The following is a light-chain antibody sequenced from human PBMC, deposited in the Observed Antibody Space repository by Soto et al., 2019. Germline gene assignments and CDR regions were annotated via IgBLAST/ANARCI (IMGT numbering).Light chain of an antibody. CDR2: DAS. J-gene: IGKJ3*01. V-gene: IGKV3-11*01. CDR1: QSVGRS. CDR3: QHRSNWPPEVT. Sequence: EIVLTQSPDTLSLSPGERATLSCRASQSVGRSLAWYHQKPGQAPRLLIYDASNRATGIPARFSGSGSGTDFNLTISSLEPEAFAVYYCQHRSNWPPEVTFGPGTKVDIK.